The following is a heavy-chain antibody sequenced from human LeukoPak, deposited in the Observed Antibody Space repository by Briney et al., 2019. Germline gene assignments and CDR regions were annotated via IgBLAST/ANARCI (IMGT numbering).Heavy chain of an antibody. Sequence: PSETLSLTCTVSGGSISSYYWSWIRQPPGQGLEWIGYIYYSGSTNYNPSLTSRVTISVDTSKNQFSLKVNSVTAADTAVYYCARGAAVRGVIPSYWYFDLWGRGTLVTVSS. CDR1: GGSISSYY. CDR3: ARGAAVRGVIPSYWYFDL. J-gene: IGHJ2*01. CDR2: IYYSGST. D-gene: IGHD3-10*01. V-gene: IGHV4-59*08.